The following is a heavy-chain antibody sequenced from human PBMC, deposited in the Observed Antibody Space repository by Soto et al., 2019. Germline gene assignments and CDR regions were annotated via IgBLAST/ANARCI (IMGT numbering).Heavy chain of an antibody. CDR1: GGTFSNYA. J-gene: IGHJ3*02. V-gene: IGHV1-69*13. CDR2: VIPIFGTT. CDR3: ARRFIQGNGGNHDSFDI. Sequence: SVKVSCKASGGTFSNYAVSWVRQAPGQGLEWMGEVIPIFGTTPYAQKLQGRVTITADESTNTAYMELSSLRSEDTAVYYCARRFIQGNGGNHDSFDIWGQGTMVTVSS. D-gene: IGHD2-15*01.